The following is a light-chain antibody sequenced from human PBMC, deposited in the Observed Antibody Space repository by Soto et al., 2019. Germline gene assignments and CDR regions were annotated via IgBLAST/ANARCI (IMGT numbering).Light chain of an antibody. Sequence: DIQMTQSPSTLSASVGDRVTITCRASQSISSWLAWYQQKPGKAPKLLIYKASTLESGVPSRFSGSGSGTEFTLTISSLQPDDFAIYICQNYNLSFGPGTKVDI. CDR2: KAS. CDR3: QNYNLS. V-gene: IGKV1-5*03. CDR1: QSISSW. J-gene: IGKJ3*01.